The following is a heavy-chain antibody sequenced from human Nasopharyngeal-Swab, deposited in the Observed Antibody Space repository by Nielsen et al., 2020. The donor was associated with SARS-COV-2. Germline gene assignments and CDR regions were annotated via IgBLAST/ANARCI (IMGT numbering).Heavy chain of an antibody. J-gene: IGHJ4*02. CDR3: VKNSGRDGGY. Sequence: GGSLRLSCAASGFTFSRYWMHWVRLPPEKGLEWLSYISGGSSDSNYADSVKGRFTISRDNTKNALYLQMNSLRAEDTAVYYCVKNSGRDGGYWGQGTLVTVSS. V-gene: IGHV3-11*03. D-gene: IGHD1-1*01. CDR1: GFTFSRYW. CDR2: ISGGSSDS.